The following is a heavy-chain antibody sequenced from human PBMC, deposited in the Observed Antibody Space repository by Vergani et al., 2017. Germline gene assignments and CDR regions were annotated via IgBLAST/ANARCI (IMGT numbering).Heavy chain of an antibody. V-gene: IGHV3-33*06. CDR3: AKSPSKQQLVLDY. J-gene: IGHJ4*02. CDR2: IWYDGSNK. D-gene: IGHD6-13*01. CDR1: GFTFSSYG. Sequence: VQLVESGGGLVQPGGSLRLSCAASGFTFSSYGMHWVRQAPGKGLEWVAVIWYDGSNKYYADSVKGRFTISRDNSKNTLYLQMNSLRAEDTAVYYCAKSPSKQQLVLDYWGQGTLVTVSS.